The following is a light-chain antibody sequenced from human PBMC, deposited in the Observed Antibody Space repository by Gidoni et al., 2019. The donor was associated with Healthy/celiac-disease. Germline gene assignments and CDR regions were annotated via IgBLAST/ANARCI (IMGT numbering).Light chain of an antibody. CDR3: QQRSNWPPGLT. Sequence: EIALTQSPATLSLSPGQRATLSCRASQSVSSYLAWYQQKPGQAPRLLIYDASNRATGIPARFSGSGSGTDFTLTISSLEPEDFAVYCCQQRSNWPPGLTFGGGTKVGIK. J-gene: IGKJ4*01. V-gene: IGKV3-11*01. CDR1: QSVSSY. CDR2: DAS.